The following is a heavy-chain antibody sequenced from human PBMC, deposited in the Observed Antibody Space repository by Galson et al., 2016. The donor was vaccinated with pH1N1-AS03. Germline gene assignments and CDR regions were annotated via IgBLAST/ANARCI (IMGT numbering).Heavy chain of an antibody. V-gene: IGHV3-11*01. D-gene: IGHD1-1*01. CDR2: ISTAGITT. CDR3: ARNWNYFNL. J-gene: IGHJ4*02. CDR1: GFTFDYFY. Sequence: SLRLPCAASGFTFDYFYMSWIRQAPGRGLEWISFISTAGITTHYADSVKGRFTISRDNANNSLYLEMTSLRPEDTAIYYCARNWNYFNLWGQGVLVTVSS.